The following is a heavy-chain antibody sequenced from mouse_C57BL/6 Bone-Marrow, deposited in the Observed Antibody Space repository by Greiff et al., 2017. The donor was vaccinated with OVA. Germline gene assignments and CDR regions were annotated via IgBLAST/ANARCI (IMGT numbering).Heavy chain of an antibody. V-gene: IGHV1-15*01. D-gene: IGHD2-5*01. J-gene: IGHJ4*01. CDR3: TRGYSNYYAMDY. Sequence: QVQLKESGAELVRPGASVTLSCKASDYTFTDYEMHWVKQTPVHGLEWIGAIDPETGGTAYNQKFKGKAILTADKSSSTAYMELRSLTSEDSAVYYCTRGYSNYYAMDYWGQGTSVTVSS. CDR2: IDPETGGT. CDR1: DYTFTDYE.